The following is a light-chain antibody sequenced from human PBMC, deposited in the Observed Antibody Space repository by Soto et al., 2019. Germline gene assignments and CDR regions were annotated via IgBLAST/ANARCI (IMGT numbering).Light chain of an antibody. CDR3: QQYGSSPPNT. V-gene: IGKV3-20*01. CDR2: GAS. CDR1: QSVGSN. J-gene: IGKJ5*01. Sequence: EIVMTQSPDTQSLSPGERATLSCRASQSVGSNLAWYQQKPGQAPRLLIYGASTRATGIPARFSGSGSGTDFTLTISRLEPEDFAVYYCQQYGSSPPNTFGQGTRLEI.